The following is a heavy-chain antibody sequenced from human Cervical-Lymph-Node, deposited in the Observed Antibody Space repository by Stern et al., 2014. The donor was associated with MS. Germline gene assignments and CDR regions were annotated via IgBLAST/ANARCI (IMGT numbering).Heavy chain of an antibody. CDR2: VHPDDSGT. CDR1: GYSFTTYW. D-gene: IGHD2-21*01. V-gene: IGHV5-51*01. CDR3: ARVMIGSPSHYGLDV. Sequence: VQLVQSGAEVKKPGESVKISCEGSGYSFTTYWIAWVRQKPGKGLEWMGIVHPDDSGTRYSPSIQGQVTLAADKSKNADSMQRSSREASATATYYCARVMIGSPSHYGLDVWGQGTTVTVSS. J-gene: IGHJ6*02.